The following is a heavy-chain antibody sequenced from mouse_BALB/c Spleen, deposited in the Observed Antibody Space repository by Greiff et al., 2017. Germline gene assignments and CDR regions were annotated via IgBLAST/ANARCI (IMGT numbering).Heavy chain of an antibody. CDR3: ARDMRGFSMDY. CDR2: IRNKANGYTT. J-gene: IGHJ4*01. D-gene: IGHD3-1*01. Sequence: EVQLVESGGGLVQPGGSLRLSCATSGFTFTDYYMSWVRQPPGKALEWLGFIRNKANGYTTEYSASVKGRFTISRDNSQSILYLQMNTLRAEDSATYYFARDMRGFSMDYWGQGTSVTVSS. CDR1: GFTFTDYY. V-gene: IGHV7-3*02.